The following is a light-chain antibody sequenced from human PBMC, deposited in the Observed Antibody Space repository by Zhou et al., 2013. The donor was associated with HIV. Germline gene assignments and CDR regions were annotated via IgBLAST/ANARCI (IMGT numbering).Light chain of an antibody. V-gene: IGKV3D-20*02. Sequence: EIVLTQSPGTLSLSPGERATLSCRASESVRSDYLAWYQQKFGQAPRLLISGASNRATGIPDRFSGSGSGTDFTLTISSLEPEDFAVYYCQQRTDWLLTFGGGTKVEIK. CDR3: QQRTDWLLT. J-gene: IGKJ4*01. CDR2: GAS. CDR1: ESVRSDY.